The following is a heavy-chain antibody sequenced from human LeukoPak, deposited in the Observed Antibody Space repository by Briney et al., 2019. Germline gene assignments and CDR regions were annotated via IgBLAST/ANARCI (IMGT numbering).Heavy chain of an antibody. V-gene: IGHV4-61*01. CDR1: GGSVSSGSYY. CDR3: ARGRITMIVVDDAFDI. D-gene: IGHD3-22*01. CDR2: IYYSGST. Sequence: SGPTLVKPSETLSLTCTVPGGSVSSGSYYWSWIRQPPGKGLEWIGYIYYSGSTNYNPSLKSRVTISVDTSKNQFSLKLSSVTAADTAVYYCARGRITMIVVDDAFDIWGQGTMVTVSS. J-gene: IGHJ3*02.